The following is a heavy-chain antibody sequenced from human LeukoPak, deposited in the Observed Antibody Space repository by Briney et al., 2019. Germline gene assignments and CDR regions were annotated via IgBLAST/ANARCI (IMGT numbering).Heavy chain of an antibody. J-gene: IGHJ3*01. D-gene: IGHD5-24*01. Sequence: PSETLSLTCAVYGGSFSGYYWSWIRQPPGKGLEWVGEINHSGSTNYNPSLRSRVTISVDTSKNQFSLKLTSVTAADTAVYYCARVGGMTTINNDAFDLWGQGTMVTVSS. V-gene: IGHV4-34*01. CDR1: GGSFSGYY. CDR2: INHSGST. CDR3: ARVGGMTTINNDAFDL.